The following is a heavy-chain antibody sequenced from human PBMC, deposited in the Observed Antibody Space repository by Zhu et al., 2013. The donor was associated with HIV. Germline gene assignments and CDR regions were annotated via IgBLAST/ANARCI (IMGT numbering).Heavy chain of an antibody. J-gene: IGHJ6*02. Sequence: QVQLVQSGAEVKKPGSSVKVSCKISGGIFRNYAVSWVRQAPGQGLEWMGGITPIFGTAKYAQKFQDRVTITADESTNTAYMELSSLRSEDTAVYYCAKKGDGYKHSPVYYYFYAMDVWGQGTTVTVSS. CDR1: GGIFRNYA. CDR2: ITPIFGTA. D-gene: IGHD5-12*01. CDR3: AKKGDGYKHSPVYYYFYAMDV. V-gene: IGHV1-69*01.